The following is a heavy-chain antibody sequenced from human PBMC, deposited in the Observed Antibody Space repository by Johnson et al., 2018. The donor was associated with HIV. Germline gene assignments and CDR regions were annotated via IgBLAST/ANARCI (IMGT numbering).Heavy chain of an antibody. CDR2: IFSVGNT. D-gene: IGHD3-10*01. Sequence: VQLVESGGGLVQSGESLRLSCAASGITVNTNYMSLVRRAPGKGLEWVSVIFSVGNTYYADSVTGRFTISRDNSKNTLYLQMNSLRAEDTAVYYCAAMDGSGSYWAFDIWGQGTMVTVSS. V-gene: IGHV3-66*01. CDR1: GITVNTNY. J-gene: IGHJ3*02. CDR3: AAMDGSGSYWAFDI.